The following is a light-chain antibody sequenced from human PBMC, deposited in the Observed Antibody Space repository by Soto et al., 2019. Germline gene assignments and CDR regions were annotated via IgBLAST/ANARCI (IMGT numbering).Light chain of an antibody. CDR1: QSVSNH. CDR3: QKSGT. J-gene: IGKJ5*01. V-gene: IGKV3-11*01. CDR2: DAS. Sequence: EIVLTQSPATLSLSPGERATLSCSASQSVSNHLGWYQQKPGQAPRLLIYDASNRATAIPARFSGSWSGTDFSLTLSRLEPEAFAVYYCQKSGTFGQGTRLDIK.